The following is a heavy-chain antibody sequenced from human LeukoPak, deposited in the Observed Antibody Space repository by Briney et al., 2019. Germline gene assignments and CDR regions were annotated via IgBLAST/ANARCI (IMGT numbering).Heavy chain of an antibody. J-gene: IGHJ5*01. D-gene: IGHD2-15*01. Sequence: PVASVKVSCKTYGYTFTGDYMHWVRQAPGQGLEWMGWINPKSGDTNYLQKFQGRVTMTRDTSISTAYMELYSLRSDDTAVYYCARAGGCGAGSCYRSWGQGTLVTVSS. V-gene: IGHV1-2*02. CDR1: GYTFTGDY. CDR3: ARAGGCGAGSCYRS. CDR2: INPKSGDT.